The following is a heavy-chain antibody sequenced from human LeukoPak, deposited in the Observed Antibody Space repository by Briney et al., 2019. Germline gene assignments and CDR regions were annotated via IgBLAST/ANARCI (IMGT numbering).Heavy chain of an antibody. V-gene: IGHV4-38-2*02. CDR1: GYSISSGYY. CDR2: IYHSGST. J-gene: IGHJ1*01. CDR3: ARGDGYNSDEYFQH. Sequence: SETLSLTCTVSGYSISSGYYWGWIRQPPGKGLEWIGSIYHSGSTYYNPSLKSRVTISVDTSKNQFSLKLSSVTAADTAVYYCARGDGYNSDEYFQHWGQGTLVTVSS. D-gene: IGHD5-24*01.